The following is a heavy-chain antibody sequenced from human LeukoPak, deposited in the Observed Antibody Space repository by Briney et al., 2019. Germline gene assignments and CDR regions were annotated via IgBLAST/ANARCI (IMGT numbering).Heavy chain of an antibody. CDR1: GFTFSTYG. Sequence: GGSLRLSCAASGFTFSTYGMHWVRQDPGKGLEWVAFIRYDGGNKYYADSVKGRFTISRDNSKNTLYLQMNSLRAEDTAVYYCAKGYYSYSSLGYFDYWGQGTLVTVSS. V-gene: IGHV3-30*02. J-gene: IGHJ4*02. CDR2: IRYDGGNK. CDR3: AKGYYSYSSLGYFDY. D-gene: IGHD3-10*01.